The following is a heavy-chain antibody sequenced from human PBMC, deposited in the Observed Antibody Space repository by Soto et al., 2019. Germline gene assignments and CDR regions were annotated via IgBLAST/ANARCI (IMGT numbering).Heavy chain of an antibody. J-gene: IGHJ4*02. Sequence: EVQLVESGGGLVQPGGSLRLSCVASGFMFDSYAMNWVRQAPGKGLEWVSYISAGGDRIYYAESLKGRITISRDNARNSLSLQMNFLSDEDTAVYYCTKSADSAGWGVDFWGQGTLVTVSS. CDR2: ISAGGDRI. V-gene: IGHV3-48*02. CDR3: TKSADSAGWGVDF. D-gene: IGHD6-19*01. CDR1: GFMFDSYA.